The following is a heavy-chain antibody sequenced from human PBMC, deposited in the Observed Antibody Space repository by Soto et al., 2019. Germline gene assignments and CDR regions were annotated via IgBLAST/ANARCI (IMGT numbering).Heavy chain of an antibody. Sequence: GGSLRLSCTASGFTFGDYAMSWVRQAPGEGLEWVGFIRSKAYGGTTEYAASVKGRFTISRDDSKSIAYLQRNSLKTEDTAVYYCTRVKSRLRWALGYWGQGTLVTVSS. CDR1: GFTFGDYA. V-gene: IGHV3-49*04. CDR2: IRSKAYGGTT. D-gene: IGHD4-17*01. J-gene: IGHJ4*02. CDR3: TRVKSRLRWALGY.